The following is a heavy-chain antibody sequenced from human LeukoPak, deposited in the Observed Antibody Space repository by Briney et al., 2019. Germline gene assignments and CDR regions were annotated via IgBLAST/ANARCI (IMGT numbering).Heavy chain of an antibody. CDR1: GFTFDDYA. V-gene: IGHV3-9*01. CDR3: VKDSGTNYDSTGFLPHFDY. CDR2: ISWNSGDI. J-gene: IGHJ4*02. D-gene: IGHD3-22*01. Sequence: PGGSLRLSCAASGFTFDDYAMHWVRQAPGKGLEWVSGISWNSGDIGYADSVKGRFTMSRDNANNSLYLQMNSLRLEDTAFYYCVKDSGTNYDSTGFLPHFDYWGQGTLVTVSS.